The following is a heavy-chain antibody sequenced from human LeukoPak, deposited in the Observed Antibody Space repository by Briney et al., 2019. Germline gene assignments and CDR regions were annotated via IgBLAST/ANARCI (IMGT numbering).Heavy chain of an antibody. Sequence: GASVKVSCKASEYTFTSYAMNCVRQDPGQGLGWMGWINTNTGNPTYAQGFTGRFVFSLDTSVSTAYLQISSLKAEDTAVYYCARAGGSGSYQYTDYWGQGTLVTVSS. V-gene: IGHV7-4-1*02. D-gene: IGHD3-10*01. CDR3: ARAGGSGSYQYTDY. CDR1: EYTFTSYA. J-gene: IGHJ4*02. CDR2: INTNTGNP.